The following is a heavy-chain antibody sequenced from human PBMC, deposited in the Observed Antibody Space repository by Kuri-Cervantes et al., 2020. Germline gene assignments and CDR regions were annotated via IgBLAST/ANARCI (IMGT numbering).Heavy chain of an antibody. J-gene: IGHJ4*02. CDR1: GDSVSSNSAA. CDR3: ARESSSRHTYYFDY. CDR2: TYYRSKWYN. D-gene: IGHD6-6*01. V-gene: IGHV6-1*01. Sequence: LRLSCAISGDSVSSNSAAWNWISQSPSRGLEWLGRTYYRSKWYNDYAVSVKSRITINPDTSKNQFSLQLNSVTPEDTAVYYCARESSSRHTYYFDYWGQGTLGTVSS.